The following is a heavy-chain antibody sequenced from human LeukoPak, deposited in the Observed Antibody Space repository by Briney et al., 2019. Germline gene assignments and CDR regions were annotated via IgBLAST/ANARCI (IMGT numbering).Heavy chain of an antibody. CDR3: ARNRAGDYFDH. Sequence: ASVKVSCKASGYTFTDYSMHWVRQAPGQGLEWMGWINPKSGNTDYAQKFQGGVTMTADSSITTAHMELNRLTSDDTTLYYCARNRAGDYFDHWGQGTLVTVSS. D-gene: IGHD7-27*01. CDR1: GYTFTDYS. J-gene: IGHJ4*02. V-gene: IGHV1-2*02. CDR2: INPKSGNT.